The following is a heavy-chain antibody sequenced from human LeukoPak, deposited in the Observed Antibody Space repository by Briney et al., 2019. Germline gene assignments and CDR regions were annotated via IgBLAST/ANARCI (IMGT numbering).Heavy chain of an antibody. J-gene: IGHJ5*02. Sequence: GGSLRLSCEASGFSFSYHGINWVRQAPGKGLEWVSGISPSGDISYYADSVKGRFTISRDNSRNTMSLQMNSLRAEDTALYYCARDLDWGAFDAWGQGTLVTVSS. CDR3: ARDLDWGAFDA. CDR1: GFSFSYHG. D-gene: IGHD3/OR15-3a*01. CDR2: ISPSGDIS. V-gene: IGHV3-23*01.